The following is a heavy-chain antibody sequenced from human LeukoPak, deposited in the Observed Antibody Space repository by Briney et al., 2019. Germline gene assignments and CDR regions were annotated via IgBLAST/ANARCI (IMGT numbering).Heavy chain of an antibody. CDR1: GYSFTSYW. CDR3: ARNKRSGWEGEFGYYFDY. D-gene: IGHD3-16*01. Sequence: GESLKISCKGSGYSFTSYWIGWVRQMPGKGLEWMGIIYPGDSDTRYSPSFQGQVTISADKSISTAYLQWSSLKASDTATYYCARNKRSGWEGEFGYYFDYWGQGTLVAVSS. V-gene: IGHV5-51*01. J-gene: IGHJ4*02. CDR2: IYPGDSDT.